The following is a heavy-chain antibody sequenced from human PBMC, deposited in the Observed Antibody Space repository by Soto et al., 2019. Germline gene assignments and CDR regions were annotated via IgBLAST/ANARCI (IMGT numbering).Heavy chain of an antibody. CDR1: GGSGSSNSAA. V-gene: IGHV6-1*01. CDR2: TYYRSKWYN. J-gene: IGHJ3*02. CDR3: GREGRAFDI. Sequence: SHTRSLTCGISGGSGSSNSAASNWIRQSPSRGLEWLGRTYYRSKWYNDYAVSVKSRLTINPDTSKTQFSLQLNSVTPASTAVDDCGREGRAFDIWRKRTMVTVSS.